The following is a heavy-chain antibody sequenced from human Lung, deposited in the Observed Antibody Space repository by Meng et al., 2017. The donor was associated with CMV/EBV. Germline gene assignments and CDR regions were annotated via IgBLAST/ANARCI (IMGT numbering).Heavy chain of an antibody. CDR3: ARSYNGKYYPPYYYYYYGMDV. CDR1: GFYFSDYG. Sequence: GESLKISCTASGFYFSDYGMHWVRQAPGKGLEWVTFIHYDESDKYYTDSVKGRFTISRDNPKKTLYLQMNSLRAEDTAVYYCARSYNGKYYPPYYYYYYGMDVWGQGTTVTVSS. D-gene: IGHD1-26*01. CDR2: IHYDESDK. J-gene: IGHJ6*02. V-gene: IGHV3-30*02.